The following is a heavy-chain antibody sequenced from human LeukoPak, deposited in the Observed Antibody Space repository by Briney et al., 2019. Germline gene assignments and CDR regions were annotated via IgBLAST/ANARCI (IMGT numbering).Heavy chain of an antibody. V-gene: IGHV4-39*01. CDR2: IYYTGST. J-gene: IGHJ4*02. Sequence: SETLSLTCSVSGASISGGTYYWGWIRQPPGKGLEWIGSIYYTGSTYDNPSLKSRVTISVDTSKNQFSLKLSSVTAADTAVYYCARRGGSGRAFDYWGRGTLVTVSS. CDR3: ARRGGSGRAFDY. CDR1: GASISGGTYY. D-gene: IGHD1-26*01.